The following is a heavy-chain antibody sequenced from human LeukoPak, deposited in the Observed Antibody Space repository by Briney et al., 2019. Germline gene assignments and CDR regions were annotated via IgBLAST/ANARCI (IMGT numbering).Heavy chain of an antibody. CDR2: ISAYNGNT. V-gene: IGHV1-18*01. CDR3: ARVDGSGSYGHNWFDP. CDR1: GYTFTSYG. D-gene: IGHD3-10*01. Sequence: ASVKVSCKASGYTFTSYGISWVRQAPGQGLEWMGWISAYNGNTNYAQKLQGRVTMTTDTSTSTAYMELRSLRSDDTAVYYCARVDGSGSYGHNWFDPWGQGTLVTVSS. J-gene: IGHJ5*02.